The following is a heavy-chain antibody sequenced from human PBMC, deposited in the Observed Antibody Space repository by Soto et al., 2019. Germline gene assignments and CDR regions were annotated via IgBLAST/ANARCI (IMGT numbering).Heavy chain of an antibody. V-gene: IGHV1-2*02. CDR1: GSTFTGYY. D-gene: IGHD6-19*01. J-gene: IGHJ4*02. CDR3: ARTASGWYSRRLLFDG. Sequence: SVKVAFRASGSTFTGYYIHWVGEAPGQGVEWVGWINPNSGGTNYAQKFPGGVTMTSDTSINTAYMELSRLRSADTAASSSARTASGWYSRRLLFDGCDQGTMVTVSS. CDR2: INPNSGGT.